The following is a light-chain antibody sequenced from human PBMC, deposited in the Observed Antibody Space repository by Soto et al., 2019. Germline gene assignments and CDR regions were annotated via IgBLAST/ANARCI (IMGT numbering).Light chain of an antibody. CDR1: QSISSW. J-gene: IGKJ1*01. V-gene: IGKV1-5*01. CDR2: DAS. CDR3: QQYGSSGT. Sequence: GDRVTVTFRASQSISSWLAWYKQKPGKAPKLLIYDASSLESGVPSRFSGSGSGTEFTLTIRSLKPDDFAVYYCQQYGSSGTFGQGTKVDIK.